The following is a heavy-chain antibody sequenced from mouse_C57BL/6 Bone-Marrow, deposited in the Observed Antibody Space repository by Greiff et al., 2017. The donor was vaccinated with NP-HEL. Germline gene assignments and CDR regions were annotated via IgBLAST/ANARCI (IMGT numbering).Heavy chain of an antibody. V-gene: IGHV5-16*01. CDR3: ARKLRGFFDY. Sequence: EVQLVESEGGLVQPGSSMKLSCTASGFTFSDYYMAWVRQVPEKGLEWVANINYDGSSTYYLDSLKSRFIISRDNAKNILYLQMSSLKSEDTATYYSARKLRGFFDYWGQGTTLTVSS. CDR1: GFTFSDYY. D-gene: IGHD1-1*01. CDR2: INYDGSST. J-gene: IGHJ2*01.